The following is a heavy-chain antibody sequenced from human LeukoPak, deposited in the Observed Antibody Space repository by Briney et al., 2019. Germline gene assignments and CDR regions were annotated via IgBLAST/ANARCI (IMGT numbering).Heavy chain of an antibody. CDR1: GFTFSNAW. D-gene: IGHD3-3*01. J-gene: IGHJ4*02. CDR3: TTDPQYYDFWSGYYSVDY. Sequence: GGSLRLSCAASGFTFSNAWMSWVRQAPRKGLEWGGRIKSKTDGGTTNYAAPVKGRFTISRDDSKNTLYLQMNSLKTEDTAVYYCTTDPQYYDFWSGYYSVDYWGQGTLVTVSS. V-gene: IGHV3-15*01. CDR2: IKSKTDGGTT.